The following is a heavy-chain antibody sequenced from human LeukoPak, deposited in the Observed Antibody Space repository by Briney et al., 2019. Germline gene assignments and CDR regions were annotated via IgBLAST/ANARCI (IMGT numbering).Heavy chain of an antibody. CDR1: GGTFSSSA. Sequence: SVKVSYKTSGGTFSSSAITWVRQAPGQGLEWMGRIIPVLNITSYAQKFQGRVTITADTSTSTVYMELSSLRSEETAVYYCARDQGLTAPPPYGLDVWGQGTTVIVSS. J-gene: IGHJ6*02. CDR2: IIPVLNIT. CDR3: ARDQGLTAPPPYGLDV. D-gene: IGHD4/OR15-4a*01. V-gene: IGHV1-69*04.